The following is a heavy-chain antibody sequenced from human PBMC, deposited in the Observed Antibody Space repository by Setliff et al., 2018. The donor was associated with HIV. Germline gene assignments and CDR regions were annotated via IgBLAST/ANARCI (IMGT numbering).Heavy chain of an antibody. V-gene: IGHV4-61*09. CDR3: ARLSGGMVPNY. Sequence: SETLSLTCTVSGGSISSGSYYWSWIRQPAGKGLEWIGHIHHSGTAYDNPSLKSRVTISVDPSKNQILLRLSSVTAADTAVYYCARLSGGMVPNYWGQGTLVTVSS. D-gene: IGHD3-10*01. CDR2: IHHSGTA. J-gene: IGHJ4*02. CDR1: GGSISSGSYY.